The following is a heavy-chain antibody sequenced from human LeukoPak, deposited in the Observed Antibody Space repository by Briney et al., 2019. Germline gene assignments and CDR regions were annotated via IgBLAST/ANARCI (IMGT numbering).Heavy chain of an antibody. CDR1: GGSISSSSYY. CDR2: IYYSGST. V-gene: IGHV4-39*01. Sequence: SETLSLTCTVSGGSISSSSYYWGWIRQPPGKGLEWIGSIYYSGSTYYNPSLKSRVTISVDTSKNQFSLKLSSVTAADTAVYYCARQTIHIAAFDYWGQGTLSPSPQ. CDR3: ARQTIHIAAFDY. D-gene: IGHD6-13*01. J-gene: IGHJ4*02.